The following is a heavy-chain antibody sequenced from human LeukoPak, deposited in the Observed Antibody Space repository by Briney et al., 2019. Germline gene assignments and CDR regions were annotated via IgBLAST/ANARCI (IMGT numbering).Heavy chain of an antibody. J-gene: IGHJ5*02. CDR1: GYTFTSYG. CDR2: ISAYNGNT. Sequence: GASVKVSCKASGYTFTSYGISWVRQAPGQGLEWMGWISAYNGNTNYAQKLQGRVTMTTDTSISTAYMELSRLRSDDTAVYYCARGPYYYDSSGFDPWGQGTLVTVSS. V-gene: IGHV1-18*01. CDR3: ARGPYYYDSSGFDP. D-gene: IGHD3-22*01.